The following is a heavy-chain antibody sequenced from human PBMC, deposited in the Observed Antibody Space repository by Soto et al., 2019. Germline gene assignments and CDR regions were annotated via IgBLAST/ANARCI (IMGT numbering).Heavy chain of an antibody. V-gene: IGHV3-30-3*01. D-gene: IGHD3-3*01. CDR1: GFTFSSYA. J-gene: IGHJ4*02. Sequence: QVQLVESGGGVVQPGRSLRLSCAASGFTFSSYAMHWVRQAPGKGLEWVAVISYDGSNKYYADSVKGRFTISRDNSKNTLYLQMNSLRAEDTAVYYCARDYTLGITIFGVVRALGYWGQGTLVTVSS. CDR3: ARDYTLGITIFGVVRALGY. CDR2: ISYDGSNK.